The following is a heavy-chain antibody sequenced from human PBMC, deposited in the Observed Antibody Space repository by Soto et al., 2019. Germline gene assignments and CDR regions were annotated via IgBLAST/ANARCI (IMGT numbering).Heavy chain of an antibody. V-gene: IGHV3-30*18. CDR1: GFTFSSYG. D-gene: IGHD7-27*01. CDR3: AKSNRERVSPEVYYGMDV. J-gene: IGHJ6*02. Sequence: QVQLVESGGGVVQPGRSLRLSCAASGFTFSSYGMHWVRQAPGKGLEWVAVISYDGSNKYYADSVKGRFTISRDNSKNTLYLQMNSLTAEDTAVYYCAKSNRERVSPEVYYGMDVRGQGTTVTVSS. CDR2: ISYDGSNK.